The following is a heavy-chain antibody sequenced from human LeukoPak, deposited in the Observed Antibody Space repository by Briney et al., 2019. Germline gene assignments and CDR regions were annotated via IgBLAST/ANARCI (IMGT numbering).Heavy chain of an antibody. Sequence: SETLSLTCTVSGGSISSYYWSWIRQPPGKGLEWIGYIYYSGNTNYNPSPKSRVTISVDTSKNQFSLKLSSVTAADTAVYYCARSGGNSYYFDYWGQGTLVTVSS. V-gene: IGHV4-59*01. CDR3: ARSGGNSYYFDY. J-gene: IGHJ4*02. D-gene: IGHD4-23*01. CDR1: GGSISSYY. CDR2: IYYSGNT.